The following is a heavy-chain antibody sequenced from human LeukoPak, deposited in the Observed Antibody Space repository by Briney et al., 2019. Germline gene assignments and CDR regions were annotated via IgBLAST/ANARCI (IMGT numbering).Heavy chain of an antibody. CDR3: ARLGLANAFDI. D-gene: IGHD2-21*01. CDR1: GYTFTSYY. Sequence: ASVKVSCKASGYTFTSYYMHWVRQAPGQGLEWMGIINPSGGSTSYAQKFQGRVTMTRDTSISTAYMELSRLRSDDTAVYYCARLGLANAFDIWGQGTMVTVSS. V-gene: IGHV1-46*01. CDR2: INPSGGST. J-gene: IGHJ3*02.